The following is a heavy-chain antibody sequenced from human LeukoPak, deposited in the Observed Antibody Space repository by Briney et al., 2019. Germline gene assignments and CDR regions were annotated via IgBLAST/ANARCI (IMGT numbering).Heavy chain of an antibody. D-gene: IGHD6-19*01. Sequence: GGSLRLSCAASGFTFSSYAMHWVRQAPGKGLEWVAVISYDGSNKYYADSVKGRFTISRDNAKNSLYLQMNSLRAEDTAVYYCARWYSSGWFRLWGQGTLVTVSS. CDR2: ISYDGSNK. CDR3: ARWYSSGWFRL. CDR1: GFTFSSYA. J-gene: IGHJ5*02. V-gene: IGHV3-30-3*01.